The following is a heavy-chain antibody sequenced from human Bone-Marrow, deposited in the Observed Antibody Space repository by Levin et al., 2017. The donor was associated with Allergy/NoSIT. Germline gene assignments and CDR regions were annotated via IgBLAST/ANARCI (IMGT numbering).Heavy chain of an antibody. Sequence: GESLKISCQVSGYTLSELSVHWVRQAPGKGLEWMGGFDPEDVEITYAQKFQGRVTMTEDTSTDTAYMEVSGLRSEDTAVYYCAAGSVVQEISIMPDDAFDIWGQGTLVTVSS. V-gene: IGHV1-24*01. J-gene: IGHJ3*02. CDR1: GYTLSELS. D-gene: IGHD3-10*01. CDR3: AAGSVVQEISIMPDDAFDI. CDR2: FDPEDVEI.